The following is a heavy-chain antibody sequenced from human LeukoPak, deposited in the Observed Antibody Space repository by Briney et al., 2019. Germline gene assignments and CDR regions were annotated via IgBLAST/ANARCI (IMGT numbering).Heavy chain of an antibody. CDR2: INPSGGST. CDR3: ARDFYLDSSGYCFDY. D-gene: IGHD3-22*01. Sequence: GASVKVSCKASGYTFTSYYMRWERQAPGQGLEWMGIINPSGGSTSYAQKFQGRVTMTRDMSTSTVYMELSSLRSEDTAVYYCARDFYLDSSGYCFDYWGQGTLVTVSS. V-gene: IGHV1-46*01. J-gene: IGHJ4*02. CDR1: GYTFTSYY.